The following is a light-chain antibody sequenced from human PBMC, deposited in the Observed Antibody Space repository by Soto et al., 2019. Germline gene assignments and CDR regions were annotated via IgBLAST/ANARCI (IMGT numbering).Light chain of an antibody. CDR1: NIGSKS. V-gene: IGLV3-21*04. Sequence: SYELTQPPSVSVAPGKTARITCGGTNIGSKSVHWYQQKPGQAPVLVIYYDSDRPSGIPERFSGSNSGNTATLTISRVEAGDEADYYCQVWDSSSDHRVFGGGTTVTVL. J-gene: IGLJ3*02. CDR3: QVWDSSSDHRV. CDR2: YDS.